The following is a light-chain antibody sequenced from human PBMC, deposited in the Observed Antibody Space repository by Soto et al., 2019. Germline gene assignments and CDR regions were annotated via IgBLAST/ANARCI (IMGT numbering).Light chain of an antibody. CDR3: QQRSNSWT. Sequence: EIVLPQSPATLSLSPGERAALSYRASQSVSTFLAWYPHKPGQAPRLLIYDASNRATGIPARFSCSGSGTHVTLTISSLEPEYSAFYYCQQRSNSWTFGQGNKVAIK. V-gene: IGKV3-11*01. CDR2: DAS. J-gene: IGKJ1*01. CDR1: QSVSTF.